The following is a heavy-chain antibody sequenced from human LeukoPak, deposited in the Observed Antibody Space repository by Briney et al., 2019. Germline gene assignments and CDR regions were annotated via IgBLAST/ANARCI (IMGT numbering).Heavy chain of an antibody. D-gene: IGHD6-13*01. V-gene: IGHV3-23*01. Sequence: GGSLRLSCAASGFTFSTYAMNWVRQAPGKGLEWVSALSGGGESTYYTDSVKGRFTISRDNSRNTLYLQMSSLRAEDTAVYYCAKKGLASAGRPPYFDYWGRGTLVTVSS. CDR1: GFTFSTYA. CDR2: LSGGGEST. CDR3: AKKGLASAGRPPYFDY. J-gene: IGHJ4*02.